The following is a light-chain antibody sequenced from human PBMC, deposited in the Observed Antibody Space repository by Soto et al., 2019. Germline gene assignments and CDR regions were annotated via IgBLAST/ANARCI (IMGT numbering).Light chain of an antibody. J-gene: IGKJ1*01. CDR3: QQYNNWPT. Sequence: EIVMTQSPATLSVSPGERATLSCRASQSVSSNLAWYQQKPGQAPRLLIYGASTRATGIPARFSGSGSGTEFTHTISSLQSEDFAVYYRQQYNNWPTFGQGTKVEIK. V-gene: IGKV3-15*01. CDR2: GAS. CDR1: QSVSSN.